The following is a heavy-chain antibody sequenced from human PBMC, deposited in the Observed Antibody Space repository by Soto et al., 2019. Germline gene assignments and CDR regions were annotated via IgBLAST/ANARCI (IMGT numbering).Heavy chain of an antibody. CDR3: TRDASRDSSARGWFDP. CDR2: ISSNSAYI. CDR1: GFTFRSFT. V-gene: IGHV3-21*01. D-gene: IGHD6-13*01. Sequence: GGSLRPSCAASGFTFRSFTMNWVRQAPGKGLEWVSTISSNSAYIYYTDALRGRFTISRDNAKNSLHLQMNSPRAEDTAVYYCTRDASRDSSARGWFDPWGPGTLVTVSS. J-gene: IGHJ5*02.